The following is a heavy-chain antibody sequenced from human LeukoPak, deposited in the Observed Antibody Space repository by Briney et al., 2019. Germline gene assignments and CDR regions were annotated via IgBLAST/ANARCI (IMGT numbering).Heavy chain of an antibody. CDR2: FDPEDGET. Sequence: ASVKVSCKVSGYTLTELSMHWVRQAPGKGLEWMGGFDPEDGETIYAQKFQGRVTMTEDTSTDTAYMELSSLRSEDTAVYYCATIPVAGPPAGYWGQGTLVTVSS. V-gene: IGHV1-24*01. CDR1: GYTLTELS. J-gene: IGHJ4*02. CDR3: ATIPVAGPPAGY. D-gene: IGHD6-19*01.